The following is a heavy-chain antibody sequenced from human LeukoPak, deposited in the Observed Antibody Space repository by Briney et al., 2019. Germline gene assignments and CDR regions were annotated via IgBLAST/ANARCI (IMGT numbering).Heavy chain of an antibody. Sequence: ASVKVSCKASGYTFTGYYMHWVRQAPGQGLEWMGWINPNSGGTNYAQKFQGRVTMTRDTSISTAYMELSRLRSDDTAVYYCAGRSRPLRYFDWSTRLSQFDPWGQGTLVTVSS. D-gene: IGHD3-9*01. CDR2: INPNSGGT. V-gene: IGHV1-2*02. CDR3: AGRSRPLRYFDWSTRLSQFDP. CDR1: GYTFTGYY. J-gene: IGHJ5*02.